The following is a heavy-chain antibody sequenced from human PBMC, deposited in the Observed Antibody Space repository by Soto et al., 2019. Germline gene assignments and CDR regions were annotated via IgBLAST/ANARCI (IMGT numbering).Heavy chain of an antibody. V-gene: IGHV1-18*01. Sequence: QVQLVQSGAEVKKPGASVKVSCKASGYTFTSYGISWVRQAPGQGLEWMGWNRAYNGNTNYAKEIQGRATMTTDTSTSTAYMELRSLRSDDTSVYYCAREKRAPAAKDRYFDYWGQGTLVTVSS. CDR3: AREKRAPAAKDRYFDY. CDR1: GYTFTSYG. D-gene: IGHD2-2*01. CDR2: NRAYNGNT. J-gene: IGHJ4*02.